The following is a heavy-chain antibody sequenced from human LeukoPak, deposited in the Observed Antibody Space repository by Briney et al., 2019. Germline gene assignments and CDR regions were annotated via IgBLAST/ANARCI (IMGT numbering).Heavy chain of an antibody. Sequence: PGGSLRLSCAVSGFTFSNYNMNWVRQPPGKGLQWVSYISSSSNIIYYADSVKGRFTISRDNAKNSLFLQMNGLRAEDTAVYYCARDFAREFTIDYWGQGTLVTVSS. CDR1: GFTFSNYN. J-gene: IGHJ4*02. V-gene: IGHV3-48*01. CDR3: ARDFAREFTIDY. D-gene: IGHD3-10*01. CDR2: ISSSSNII.